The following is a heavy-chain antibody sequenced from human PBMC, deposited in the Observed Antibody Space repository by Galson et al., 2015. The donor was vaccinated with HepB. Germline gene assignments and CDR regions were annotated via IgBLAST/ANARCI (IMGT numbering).Heavy chain of an antibody. CDR1: GGSISSSSYY. V-gene: IGHV4-39*01. CDR2: IYYSGNT. J-gene: IGHJ5*02. CDR3: ARVGVPAAIGDWLDP. Sequence: SETLSLTCTVSGGSISSSSYYWGWIRQPPGKGLEWIGSIYYSGNTYYNPSLKSRVTISVDTSKNQFSLKLSSVTATDTAVYYCARVGVPAAIGDWLDPWGQGTLVTVSS. D-gene: IGHD2-2*01.